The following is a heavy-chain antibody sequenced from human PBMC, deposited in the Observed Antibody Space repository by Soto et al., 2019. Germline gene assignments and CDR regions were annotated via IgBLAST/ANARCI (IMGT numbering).Heavy chain of an antibody. CDR2: IIPIFGTP. J-gene: IGHJ4*02. CDR1: GGTSNNHA. Sequence: GASVKVSCKASGGTSNNHAISWVRQAPGQGLEWMGGIIPIFGTPNYAQNFQGRVTITADESTSTAYMELSSLRSEDTAVYFCARAREYYYDTSGYRTRSRAVFDYWAQGTLVTVSS. D-gene: IGHD3-22*01. CDR3: ARAREYYYDTSGYRTRSRAVFDY. V-gene: IGHV1-69*13.